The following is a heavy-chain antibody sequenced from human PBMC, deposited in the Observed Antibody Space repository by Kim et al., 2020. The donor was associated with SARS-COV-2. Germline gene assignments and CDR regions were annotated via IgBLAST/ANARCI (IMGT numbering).Heavy chain of an antibody. CDR1: GVSISSGGYS. Sequence: SETLSLTCAVSGVSISSGGYSWSWIRQSPGKGLEWIGYIYRSANTLYNPSLKSRVTISVDGSKNQFSLRLSSVTAADTAVYYCAAVGYCDPTSCHFRDWFDPWGQGTLVTVSA. CDR2: IYRSANT. D-gene: IGHD2-15*01. J-gene: IGHJ5*02. CDR3: AAVGYCDPTSCHFRDWFDP. V-gene: IGHV4-30-2*06.